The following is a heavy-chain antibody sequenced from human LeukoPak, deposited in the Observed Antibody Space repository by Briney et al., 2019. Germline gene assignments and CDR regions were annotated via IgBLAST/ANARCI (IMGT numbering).Heavy chain of an antibody. Sequence: GGSLRLSCTASGFTFGDYAMSWVRQAPGKGLEWVGFIRSKAYGGTTEYAASVKGRFTISRDDSKSIAYLQMNSLKTEDTAVYYCTRAVSYSNVYYFDYWGKGTLVTVSS. D-gene: IGHD3-10*01. CDR3: TRAVSYSNVYYFDY. V-gene: IGHV3-49*04. J-gene: IGHJ4*02. CDR2: IRSKAYGGTT. CDR1: GFTFGDYA.